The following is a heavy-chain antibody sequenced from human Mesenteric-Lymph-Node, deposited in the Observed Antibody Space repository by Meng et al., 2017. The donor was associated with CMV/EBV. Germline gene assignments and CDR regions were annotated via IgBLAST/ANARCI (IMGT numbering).Heavy chain of an antibody. CDR2: ITWNGYVL. J-gene: IGHJ4*01. CDR3: AGAHRGYCTSNSCYFDF. Sequence: GGSLRLSCAASGFNFDAYVMHWVRQVPGEGLQWVSGITWNGYVLGYAGSVKGRFTVSRDNAKNSLYLQMNSLGAEDTGVYYCAGAHRGYCTSNSCYFDFWGHGTLVTVSS. D-gene: IGHD2-2*01. CDR1: GFNFDAYV. V-gene: IGHV3-9*01.